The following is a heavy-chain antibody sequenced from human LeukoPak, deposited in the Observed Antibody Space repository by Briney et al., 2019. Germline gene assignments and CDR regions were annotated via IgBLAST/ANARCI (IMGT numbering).Heavy chain of an antibody. CDR3: ARVPSGDAFDI. D-gene: IGHD3-10*01. J-gene: IGHJ3*02. CDR2: IYYSGST. Sequence: PSQSLSLTCTVSGGSISSGGYYWSWIRQHPGKGLEWIGYIYYSGSTYYNPSLKSRVTISVDASKNQFSLKLSSVTAADTAVYYCARVPSGDAFDIWGQGTMVTVSS. V-gene: IGHV4-31*03. CDR1: GGSISSGGYY.